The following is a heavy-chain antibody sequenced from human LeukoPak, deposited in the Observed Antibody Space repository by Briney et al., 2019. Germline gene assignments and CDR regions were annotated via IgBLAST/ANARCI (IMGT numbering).Heavy chain of an antibody. CDR1: GGSISSHY. CDR2: IYYSGST. V-gene: IGHV4-59*11. D-gene: IGHD6-13*01. J-gene: IGHJ5*02. CDR3: ASLYSSSWYNWFDP. Sequence: SETLSLTCTVSGGSISSHYWSWIRQPPGKGLEWIGYIYYSGSTNYNPSLKSRVTISVDMSKNQFSLKLSSVTAADTAVYYCASLYSSSWYNWFDPWGQGTLVTVSS.